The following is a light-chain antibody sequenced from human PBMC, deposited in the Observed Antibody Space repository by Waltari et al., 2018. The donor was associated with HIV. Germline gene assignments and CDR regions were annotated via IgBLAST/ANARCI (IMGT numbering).Light chain of an antibody. CDR3: QVWESRIEHMV. Sequence: SYVLTQPPSVSVAPGQTARITCSGNNIGSKGVHWYQHKPGQAPVLVVHDDSDRPSGIPEQFSGSKSGSTATLSISGVEVGDEADYYCQVWESRIEHMVFGGGTKLTVL. J-gene: IGLJ2*01. CDR1: NIGSKG. CDR2: DDS. V-gene: IGLV3-21*02.